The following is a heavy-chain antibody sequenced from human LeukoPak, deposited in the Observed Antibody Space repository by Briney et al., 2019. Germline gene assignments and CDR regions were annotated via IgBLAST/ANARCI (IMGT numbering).Heavy chain of an antibody. J-gene: IGHJ6*02. D-gene: IGHD3-9*01. Sequence: SETLSLTCTVSGGSISSYYWSWIRQPAGKGLEWIGEINHSGSTNYNPSLKSRVTISVDTSKNQFSLKLSSVTAADTAVYYCARGPYYDILTGYPPRQYYYYYGMDVRGQGTTVTVSS. CDR2: INHSGST. CDR1: GGSISSYY. V-gene: IGHV4-34*01. CDR3: ARGPYYDILTGYPPRQYYYYYGMDV.